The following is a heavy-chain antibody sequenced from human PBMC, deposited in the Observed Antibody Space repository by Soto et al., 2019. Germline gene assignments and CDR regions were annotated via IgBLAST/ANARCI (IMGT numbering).Heavy chain of an antibody. CDR2: ISHDGSNK. D-gene: IGHD3-3*01. J-gene: IGHJ6*02. Sequence: GGSLRLSCAASGFTFSSYAMHWVRQAPGKGLEWVAVISHDGSNKYYADSVKGRFTISRDNSKNTLYLQMNSLRAEDTAVYYCARGIIDFWSGYDHPGYGMDVWGQGTTVTVSS. CDR1: GFTFSSYA. V-gene: IGHV3-30-3*01. CDR3: ARGIIDFWSGYDHPGYGMDV.